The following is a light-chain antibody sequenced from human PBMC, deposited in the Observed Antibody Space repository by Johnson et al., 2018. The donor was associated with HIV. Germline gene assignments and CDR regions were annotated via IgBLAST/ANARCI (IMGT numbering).Light chain of an antibody. CDR1: SSTIGNNY. V-gene: IGLV1-51*01. J-gene: IGLJ1*01. CDR3: GTWDTSLSAGV. CDR2: YTN. Sequence: QSVLTQPPSVSAAPGQTVTISCSGSSSTIGNNYVSWYQQVPGTAPKLLIYYTNRLPSGMHDRFSGSKSGTSATLGITGLQTGDEADYYGGTWDTSLSAGVFGPGTKVSVL.